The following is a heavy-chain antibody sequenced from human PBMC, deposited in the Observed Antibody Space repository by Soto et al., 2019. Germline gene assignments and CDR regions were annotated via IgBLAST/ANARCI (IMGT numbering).Heavy chain of an antibody. J-gene: IGHJ5*02. CDR1: GGSISSGGYY. V-gene: IGHV4-31*03. CDR2: IYYSGST. CDR3: ARGRAGFFWSGSSDNWFDP. D-gene: IGHD3-3*01. Sequence: QVQLQESGPGLVKPSQTLSLTCTVSGGSISSGGYYWSWIRQHPGKGLEWIGYIYYSGSTYYNPSLKSRVTISVDTSKNQFSLKLSSVTAADTALYYCARGRAGFFWSGSSDNWFDPWGQGTLVTVSS.